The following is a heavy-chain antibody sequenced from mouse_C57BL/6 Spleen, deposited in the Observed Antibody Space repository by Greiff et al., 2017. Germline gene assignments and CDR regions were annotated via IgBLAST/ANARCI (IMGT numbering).Heavy chain of an antibody. CDR3: ARREGNYEGDYFDD. CDR2: IYPGDGAT. D-gene: IGHD2-1*01. V-gene: IGHV1-80*01. J-gene: IGHJ2*01. CDR1: GYAFSSYW. Sequence: QVQLQQSGAELVKPGASVKISCKASGYAFSSYWMNWVKQRPGKGLEWIGQIYPGDGATNYNGKFKGKATLTADKSSSTAYMQLRSLTSADSAVYFCARREGNYEGDYFDDWGQGTTLTVSS.